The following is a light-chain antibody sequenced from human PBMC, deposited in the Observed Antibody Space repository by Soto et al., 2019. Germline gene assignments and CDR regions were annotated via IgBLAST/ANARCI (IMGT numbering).Light chain of an antibody. CDR1: SSDIGVYNY. CDR2: EVS. V-gene: IGLV2-8*01. J-gene: IGLJ1*01. Sequence: QSALTQPPSASGSPGQSVTISCTGTSSDIGVYNYVSWYQQHPGKAPKLMLYEVSKRPSGVPDRFSGSKSGNTASLTVSGLQAEDEADDYCSSYAGSNNLYVFGTGTKLTVL. CDR3: SSYAGSNNLYV.